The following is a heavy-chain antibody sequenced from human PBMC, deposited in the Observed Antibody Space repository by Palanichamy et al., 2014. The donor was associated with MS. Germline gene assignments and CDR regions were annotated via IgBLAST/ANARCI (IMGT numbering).Heavy chain of an antibody. J-gene: IGHJ3*02. CDR2: ISYDGSNK. CDR3: ARPDYGDYPGITGTTRAAFDI. V-gene: IGHV3-30-3*01. CDR1: GFTFSSYA. D-gene: IGHD1-20*01. Sequence: VQLVEVWGRRGPAWRSLRLSCAASGFTFSSYAMHWVRQAPGKGLEWVAVISYDGSNKYYADSVKGRFTISRDNSKNTLYLQMNSLRAEDTAVYYCARPDYGDYPGITGTTRAAFDIWGQGTMVTVSS.